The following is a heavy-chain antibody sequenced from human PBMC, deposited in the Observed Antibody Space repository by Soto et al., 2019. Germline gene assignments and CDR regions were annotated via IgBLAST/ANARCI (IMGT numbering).Heavy chain of an antibody. CDR1: GFTFSSYG. CDR2: IWYDGSNK. CDR3: ARDLLLDVADRYYYYYYGMDV. D-gene: IGHD5-12*01. J-gene: IGHJ6*02. V-gene: IGHV3-33*01. Sequence: PGGSLRLSCAASGFTFSSYGMHWVRQAPGKGLEWVAVIWYDGSNKYYADSVKGRFTISRDNSKNTLYLQMNSLRAEDTAVYYCARDLLLDVADRYYYYYYGMDVWGQGTTVTVSS.